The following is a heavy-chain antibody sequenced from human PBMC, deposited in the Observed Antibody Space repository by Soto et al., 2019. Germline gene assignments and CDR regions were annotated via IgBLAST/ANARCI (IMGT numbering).Heavy chain of an antibody. Sequence: SETLSLTCTVTGGSISSYYWSWIRQPPGKGLEWIGYIYYSGSTNYNPSLKSRVTISVDTSKNQFSLKLSSVTAADTAVYYCARETYYYDSSGYYYHLDYWGQGTLVTVSS. CDR2: IYYSGST. CDR1: GGSISSYY. CDR3: ARETYYYDSSGYYYHLDY. V-gene: IGHV4-59*01. D-gene: IGHD3-22*01. J-gene: IGHJ4*02.